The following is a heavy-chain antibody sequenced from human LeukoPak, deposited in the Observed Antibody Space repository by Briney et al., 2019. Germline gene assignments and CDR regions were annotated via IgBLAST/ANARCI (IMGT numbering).Heavy chain of an antibody. CDR3: ARGEMITLGGVIVISTFDI. CDR1: GYTFTGYY. Sequence: ASVKVSCKTSGYTFTGYYIQWVRQAPGQGLEWMGYINPTSGGTNYAQEFQGRVTMTRDTSISTAYMELSRLTSDDTAVYYCARGEMITLGGVIVISTFDIWGQGTMVTVS. D-gene: IGHD3-16*02. CDR2: INPTSGGT. V-gene: IGHV1-2*02. J-gene: IGHJ3*02.